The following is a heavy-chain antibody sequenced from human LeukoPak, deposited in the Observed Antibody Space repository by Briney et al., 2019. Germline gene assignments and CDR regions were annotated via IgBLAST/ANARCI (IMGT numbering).Heavy chain of an antibody. Sequence: SETLSLTCTVSGGSISSYSWSWIRQPAGKGLEWIGRIFASGSTKYNPSLKSRDTMSVETSKKQFSLKLSSVTAADTAVYYCAREGSAFDIWGQGTMVTVSS. CDR3: AREGSAFDI. CDR1: GGSISSYS. V-gene: IGHV4-4*07. J-gene: IGHJ3*02. CDR2: IFASGST.